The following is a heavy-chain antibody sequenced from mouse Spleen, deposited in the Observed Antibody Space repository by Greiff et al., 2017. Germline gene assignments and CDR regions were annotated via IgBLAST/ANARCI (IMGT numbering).Heavy chain of an antibody. CDR2: ISDGGSYT. CDR1: GFTFSSYA. CDR3: ARDDYGSSPHWYFDV. J-gene: IGHJ1*03. Sequence: EVQGVESGGGLVKPGGSLKLSCAASGFTFSSYAMSWVRQTPEKRLEWVATISDGGSYTYYPDNVKGRFTISRDNAKNNLYLQMSHLKSEDTAMYYCARDDYGSSPHWYFDVWGTGTTVTVSS. D-gene: IGHD1-1*01. V-gene: IGHV5-4*01.